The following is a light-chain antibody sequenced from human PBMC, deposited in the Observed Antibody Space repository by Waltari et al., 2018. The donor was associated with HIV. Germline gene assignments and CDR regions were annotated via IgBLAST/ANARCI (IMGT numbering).Light chain of an antibody. CDR3: NSRDSSGNFVV. Sequence: SSKLTQDPSVSVALGQTVRITCQGDSLRSYYATWYQQKPGQAPVLVIYGKNNQPSGIPDRFSGSSSGNTSSLTITGAQAEDEADYYCNSRDSSGNFVVFGGGTELTVL. J-gene: IGLJ2*01. CDR2: GKN. V-gene: IGLV3-19*01. CDR1: SLRSYY.